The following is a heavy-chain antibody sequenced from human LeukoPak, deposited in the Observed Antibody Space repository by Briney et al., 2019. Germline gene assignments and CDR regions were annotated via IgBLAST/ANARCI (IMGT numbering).Heavy chain of an antibody. Sequence: GGSLRLSCAASEFTFSGYWMSWVRQAPGKGLEWVANIEQDGSEKYYIDSVKGRFTISRDNAKNSLYLQMNSLRAEDTAMYYCASGNWNDRAFDIWGQGTMVTVSS. D-gene: IGHD1-20*01. CDR2: IEQDGSEK. CDR3: ASGNWNDRAFDI. J-gene: IGHJ3*02. V-gene: IGHV3-7*01. CDR1: EFTFSGYW.